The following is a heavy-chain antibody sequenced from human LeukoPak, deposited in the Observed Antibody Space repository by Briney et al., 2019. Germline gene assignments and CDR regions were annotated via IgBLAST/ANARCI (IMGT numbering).Heavy chain of an antibody. J-gene: IGHJ5*02. CDR3: ARAFADNWFDP. CDR2: IYYSGST. Sequence: PSETLSLTCTVSGGSISRYYWSWIRQPPGKGLEWIGYIYYSGSTNYNPSLKSRVTISVGTSKNQFSLKLSSVTAADTAVYYCARAFADNWFDPWGQGTLVTASS. V-gene: IGHV4-59*01. CDR1: GGSISRYY. D-gene: IGHD3-3*02.